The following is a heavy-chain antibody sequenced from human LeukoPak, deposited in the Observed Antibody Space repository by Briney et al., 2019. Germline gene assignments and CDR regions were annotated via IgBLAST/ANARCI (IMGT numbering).Heavy chain of an antibody. J-gene: IGHJ4*02. CDR1: GFTFSSYA. CDR3: AKDRPNYYDSSGHYYRRDGDY. CDR2: VSGSGGYT. Sequence: GGSLRLSCAASGFTFSSYAMSWVRQAPGKGLEWVSNVSGSGGYTYYTGSVKGRFTISRDNSKNTLYLQMNSLRAEDTAIYYCAKDRPNYYDSSGHYYRRDGDYWGQGTLVTVSS. V-gene: IGHV3-23*01. D-gene: IGHD3-22*01.